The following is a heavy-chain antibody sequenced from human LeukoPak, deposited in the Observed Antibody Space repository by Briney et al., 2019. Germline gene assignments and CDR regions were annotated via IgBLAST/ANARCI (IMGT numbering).Heavy chain of an antibody. CDR1: GFTFSTYS. Sequence: GSLRLSCAASGFTFSTYSMSWVRQAPGKGLDWVSSISASGSDTPYADSVKGRFIISRDNSKGMLYLQMNSLRAEDTAVYYCVKGGAGQYCGSSTCYNFWGQGTLVTVSS. D-gene: IGHD2-2*02. CDR3: VKGGAGQYCGSSTCYNF. CDR2: ISASGSDT. J-gene: IGHJ4*02. V-gene: IGHV3-23*01.